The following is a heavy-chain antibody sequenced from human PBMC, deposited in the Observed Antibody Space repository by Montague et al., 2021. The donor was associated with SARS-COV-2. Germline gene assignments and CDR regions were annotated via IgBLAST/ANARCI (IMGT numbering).Heavy chain of an antibody. D-gene: IGHD2/OR15-2a*01. V-gene: IGHV4-59*12. Sequence: SETLSLTCTASSASLSGYYWNWTRQPPGKGLEWIGFTHYSGTTKYNPSLKSRLNTSLDTSKNQFSLTLNSVTAADTAIYYCARGTAYDHVYYWGQGAPVTVAS. CDR2: THYSGTT. CDR1: SASLSGYY. CDR3: ARGTAYDHVYY. J-gene: IGHJ4*02.